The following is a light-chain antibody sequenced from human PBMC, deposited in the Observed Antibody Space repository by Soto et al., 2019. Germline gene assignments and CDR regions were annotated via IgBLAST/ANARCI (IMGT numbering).Light chain of an antibody. CDR1: QTVNSKY. V-gene: IGKV3-20*01. J-gene: IGKJ4*01. Sequence: EIVLTQSPGTLSLSPGERATLSCRASQTVNSKYLAWYQQKPGQAPRLLIYGASSRATGIPDRFSGSGSETAFSLTISRLEPEEFAVYSGQQYGSSPLTFGGGTKVEIK. CDR3: QQYGSSPLT. CDR2: GAS.